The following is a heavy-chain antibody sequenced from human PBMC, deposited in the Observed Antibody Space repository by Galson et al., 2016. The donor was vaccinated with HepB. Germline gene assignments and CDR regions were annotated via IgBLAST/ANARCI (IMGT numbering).Heavy chain of an antibody. D-gene: IGHD3-3*01. V-gene: IGHV3-23*01. J-gene: IGHJ6*02. Sequence: SLRLSCAASRFTFSSYAMSWVRQAPGKGLEWVSVISGSGGSTYSADSVKGRFTISRDNSKNTLYLQMNSLRAEDTAVYYCAKEGTIFGVVPYGMDVWGQGTKVIVSS. CDR2: ISGSGGST. CDR1: RFTFSSYA. CDR3: AKEGTIFGVVPYGMDV.